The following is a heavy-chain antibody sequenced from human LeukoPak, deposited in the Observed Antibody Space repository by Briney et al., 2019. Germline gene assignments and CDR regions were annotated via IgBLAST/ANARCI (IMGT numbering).Heavy chain of an antibody. J-gene: IGHJ4*02. D-gene: IGHD5-24*01. Sequence: GGSLRLSCAASGFTFSGSAMHWVRQASGKGLEWVGRIRSKANSYATAYAASVKGRFTISRDDSKNTAYLQMNSLRAEDTAVYYCAKPDGYNYGVGYFDYWGQGTLVTVSS. CDR1: GFTFSGSA. CDR2: IRSKANSYAT. CDR3: AKPDGYNYGVGYFDY. V-gene: IGHV3-73*01.